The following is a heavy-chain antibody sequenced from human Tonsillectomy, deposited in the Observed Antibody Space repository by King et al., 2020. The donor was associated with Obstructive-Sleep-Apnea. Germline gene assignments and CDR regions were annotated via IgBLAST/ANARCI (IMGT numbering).Heavy chain of an antibody. D-gene: IGHD4/OR15-4a*01. Sequence: EVQLVESGGGLVQPGSFLRLSCAASGFTVSTNYMAWVRQAPGKGLEWVSVIYSGGNTYYADALKARFTISRDISKNTVFLQMNSLRAEDTALYYCAREIDDYGGHGGLRAFDIWGQGTMVTVSS. V-gene: IGHV3-66*01. J-gene: IGHJ3*02. CDR1: GFTVSTNY. CDR2: IYSGGNT. CDR3: AREIDDYGGHGGLRAFDI.